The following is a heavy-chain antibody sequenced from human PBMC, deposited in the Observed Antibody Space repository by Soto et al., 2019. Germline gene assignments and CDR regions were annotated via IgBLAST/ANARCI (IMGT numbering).Heavy chain of an antibody. V-gene: IGHV3-23*01. D-gene: IGHD4-17*01. Sequence: GGSLRLSCAASGFTFSSYAMSWVRQAPGKGLEWVSAISGSGGSTYYADSVKGRFTISRDNSKNTLYLQMNSLRAEDTAVYYCANSGTYGDYPFDYWGQGTLVTVSS. CDR1: GFTFSSYA. CDR2: ISGSGGST. CDR3: ANSGTYGDYPFDY. J-gene: IGHJ4*02.